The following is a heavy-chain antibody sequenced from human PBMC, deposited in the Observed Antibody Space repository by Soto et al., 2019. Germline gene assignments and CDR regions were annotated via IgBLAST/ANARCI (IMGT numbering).Heavy chain of an antibody. D-gene: IGHD5-12*01. V-gene: IGHV4-34*01. J-gene: IGHJ4*02. CDR2: INHSGST. CDR3: ARGGNSGYAY. Sequence: QVQLQQWGAGLLKPSETLSLTCAVYGGSFSGYYWSWIRQPPGKGLEWIGEINHSGSTNYNPSLKSRVTISVDTSKNQFSLKLSSVTAADPAVYYCARGGNSGYAYWGQGTLVTVSS. CDR1: GGSFSGYY.